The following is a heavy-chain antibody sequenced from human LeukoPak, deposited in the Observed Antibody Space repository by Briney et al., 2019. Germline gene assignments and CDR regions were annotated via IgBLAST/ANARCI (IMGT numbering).Heavy chain of an antibody. Sequence: PGGSLRLSCAASGFTFNAEWRSWVPQAPGKGTETVAKVKPDGSEKYYADSVKGLFTISRVNAKSSLYLQMNSLRAENTAIYYCARDFMAYWGQGTLVTVSS. J-gene: IGHJ4*02. D-gene: IGHD5-24*01. CDR3: ARDFMAY. CDR2: VKPDGSEK. CDR1: GFTFNAEW. V-gene: IGHV3-7*03.